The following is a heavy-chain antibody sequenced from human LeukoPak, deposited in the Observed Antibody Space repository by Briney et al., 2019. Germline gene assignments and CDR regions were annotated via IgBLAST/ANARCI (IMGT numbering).Heavy chain of an antibody. Sequence: SVKVSRKASGGTFSSYAISWVRQAPGQGLGWMGGIIPIFGTANYAQKFQGRVTITADKSTSTAYMELSSLRSEDTAVYYCAREGGYDYGEDYYYGMDVWGKGTTVTVSS. J-gene: IGHJ6*04. V-gene: IGHV1-69*06. D-gene: IGHD4-17*01. CDR2: IIPIFGTA. CDR3: AREGGYDYGEDYYYGMDV. CDR1: GGTFSSYA.